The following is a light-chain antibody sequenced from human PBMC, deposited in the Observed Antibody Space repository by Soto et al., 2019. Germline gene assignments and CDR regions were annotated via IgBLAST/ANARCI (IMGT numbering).Light chain of an antibody. CDR1: RGISSN. CDR2: DAS. J-gene: IGKJ1*01. CDR3: QQYGSSGT. V-gene: IGKV3-15*01. Sequence: VMMKQSPATLSVTPGERATRSCRASRGISSNLAWHQQKPGQAPRLLIYDASTRATGIPARFSGSGSGTEFTLTISRLEPEDFAVYYCQQYGSSGTFGQGTKVDIK.